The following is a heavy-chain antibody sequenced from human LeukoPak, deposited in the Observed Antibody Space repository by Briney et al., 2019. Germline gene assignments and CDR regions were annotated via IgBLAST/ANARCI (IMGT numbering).Heavy chain of an antibody. J-gene: IGHJ1*01. Sequence: SETLSLTCTVSGGSISSYYWSWIRQPPGKGLEWIGYIYYSGSTYYNPSLKSRVTISVDTSKNQFSLKLSSVTAADTAVYYCARRDGYSPNRKSEYFQHWGQGTLVTVSS. CDR2: IYYSGST. CDR3: ARRDGYSPNRKSEYFQH. CDR1: GGSISSYY. D-gene: IGHD5-24*01. V-gene: IGHV4-59*08.